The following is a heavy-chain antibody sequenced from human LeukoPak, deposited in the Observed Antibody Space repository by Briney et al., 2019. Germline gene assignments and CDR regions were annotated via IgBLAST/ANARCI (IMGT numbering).Heavy chain of an antibody. J-gene: IGHJ4*02. D-gene: IGHD1-26*01. CDR3: ARGGKNYFDF. CDR1: GYITSYG. V-gene: IGHV1-18*01. Sequence: GASVKVSCKASGYITSYGISWVREAPGRGLEWVGYISAYDGETRYAQKFQGRVTLTTDTSTGTVYMEMRRLRSDDTAVYYCARGGKNYFDFWGPGTLVTVSS. CDR2: ISAYDGET.